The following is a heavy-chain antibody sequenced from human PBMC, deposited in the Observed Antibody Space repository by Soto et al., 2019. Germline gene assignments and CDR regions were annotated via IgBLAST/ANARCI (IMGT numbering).Heavy chain of an antibody. J-gene: IGHJ3*02. CDR3: ARGAVGAMIVVDLDAFDI. CDR2: IWYDGSNK. D-gene: IGHD3-22*01. CDR1: GFTFSSYG. V-gene: IGHV3-33*01. Sequence: GGSLRLSCAASGFTFSSYGMHWVRQAPGKGLEWVAVIWYDGSNKYYADSVKGRFTISRDNSKNTLYLQMNSLRAEDTAVYYCARGAVGAMIVVDLDAFDIWGQGTTVTVSS.